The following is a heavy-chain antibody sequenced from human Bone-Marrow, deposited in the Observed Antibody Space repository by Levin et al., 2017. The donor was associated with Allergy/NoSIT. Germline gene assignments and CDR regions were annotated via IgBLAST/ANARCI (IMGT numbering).Heavy chain of an antibody. V-gene: IGHV4-59*01. D-gene: IGHD1-1*01. CDR2: IYYTGST. Sequence: GSLRLSCTVSGGSIGNYYWAWIRQSPGKGLEYIGYIYYTGSTNYNPSLKSRVTISLDSSKNQFSLKLTSVTAADTAVYFCARAGNNWDRIWFDPWGQGTLVTVSS. CDR1: GGSIGNYY. CDR3: ARAGNNWDRIWFDP. J-gene: IGHJ5*02.